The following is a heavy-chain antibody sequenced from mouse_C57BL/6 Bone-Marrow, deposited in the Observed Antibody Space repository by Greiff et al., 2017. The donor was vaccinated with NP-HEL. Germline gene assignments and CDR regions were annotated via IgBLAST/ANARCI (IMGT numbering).Heavy chain of an antibody. CDR3: ARGGGNYYWYFDV. V-gene: IGHV3-6*01. D-gene: IGHD2-1*01. Sequence: EVKLQESGPGLVKPSQSLSLTCSVTGYSITSGSYWNWIRQFPGNKLEWMGYISYDGSTNYNPSLKNRISITRYTSKNQFFLKLNSVTTADTATYYCARGGGNYYWYFDVWGTGTTVTVSS. J-gene: IGHJ1*03. CDR1: GYSITSGSY. CDR2: ISYDGST.